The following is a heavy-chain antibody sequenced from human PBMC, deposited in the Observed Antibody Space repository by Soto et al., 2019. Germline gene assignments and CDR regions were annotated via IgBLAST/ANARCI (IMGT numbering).Heavy chain of an antibody. CDR2: INHSGST. D-gene: IGHD3-3*01. CDR3: ARETDFWSGRRWFDP. Sequence: PSETLSLTCAVYGGSFSGYYWSWIRQPPGKGLEWIGEINHSGSTNYNPPLKSRVTISVDTSKNQFSLKLSSVTAADTAVYYCARETDFWSGRRWFDPWGQGTLVTVSS. J-gene: IGHJ5*02. CDR1: GGSFSGYY. V-gene: IGHV4-34*01.